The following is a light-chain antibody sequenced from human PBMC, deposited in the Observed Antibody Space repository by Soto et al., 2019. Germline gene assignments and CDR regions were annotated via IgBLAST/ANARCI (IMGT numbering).Light chain of an antibody. CDR2: DAS. J-gene: IGKJ2*01. CDR3: QQYKSYPYT. CDR1: QSISSW. V-gene: IGKV1-5*01. Sequence: DIQMTQSPSTLSASVGDRVTITCRASQSISSWLARYQQKPGKAPKVLIYDASSLESGVPSRFTGSGSGTDFTLTISSLQPAYFAAYYCQQYKSYPYTFGHGTKLEIK.